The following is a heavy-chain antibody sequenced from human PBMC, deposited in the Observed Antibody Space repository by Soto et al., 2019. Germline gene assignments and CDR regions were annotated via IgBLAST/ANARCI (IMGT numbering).Heavy chain of an antibody. D-gene: IGHD6-13*01. CDR1: GYSITTYY. J-gene: IGHJ6*02. Sequence: TSETLALTPTVSGYSITTYYWSWVRQPAGKGLEWIGRIDTSGNTNYNPSLKSRVTMSVDTSKKQFSLKLTSVTAADTAVYYCARYSNNWFQTEGMDVWGQGTTVTVS. CDR2: IDTSGNT. V-gene: IGHV4-4*07. CDR3: ARYSNNWFQTEGMDV.